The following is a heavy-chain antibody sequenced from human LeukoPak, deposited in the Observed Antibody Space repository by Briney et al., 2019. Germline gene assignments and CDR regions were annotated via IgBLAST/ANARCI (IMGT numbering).Heavy chain of an antibody. J-gene: IGHJ2*01. CDR1: GFTFSSYA. CDR3: AKGPPSMWLLYASYWYFDL. V-gene: IGHV3-23*01. CDR2: ISGSGGST. Sequence: PGGSLRLSCAASGFTFSSYAMSWVRQAPGKGLEWVSAISGSGGSTYYADSVKGRFTISRDNSKNTLYLQMNSLRAEDTAVYYCAKGPPSMWLLYASYWYFDLWGRGTLVTVSS. D-gene: IGHD3-3*01.